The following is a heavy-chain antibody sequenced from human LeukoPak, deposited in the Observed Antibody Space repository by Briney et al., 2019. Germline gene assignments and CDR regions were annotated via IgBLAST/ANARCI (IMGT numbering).Heavy chain of an antibody. CDR1: GFTFSSYW. Sequence: GGSLRLSCAASGFTFSSYWMSWVRQAPGKGLEWVANIKQDGSEKYYVDSVKGRFTISRDNAKNSLYLQMNSLRAEDTAVYYCASWRNYRRHDAFDIWGQGTMVTVSS. CDR2: IKQDGSEK. D-gene: IGHD1-7*01. J-gene: IGHJ3*02. V-gene: IGHV3-7*01. CDR3: ASWRNYRRHDAFDI.